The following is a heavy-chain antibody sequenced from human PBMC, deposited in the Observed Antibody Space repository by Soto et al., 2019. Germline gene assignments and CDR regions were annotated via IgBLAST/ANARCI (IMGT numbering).Heavy chain of an antibody. CDR2: IYSGGST. D-gene: IGHD3-3*01. Sequence: EVQLVETGGGLIQPGGSLRLSCAASGFTVSSNYMSWVRQAPGKGLEWVSVIYSGGSTYYADSVKGRFTISRDNSKNTLYLQMNSLRAEDTAVYYCTRASQHRPSYYDFWSGYAPPYWYFDLWGRGTLVTVSS. CDR1: GFTVSSNY. J-gene: IGHJ2*01. V-gene: IGHV3-53*02. CDR3: TRASQHRPSYYDFWSGYAPPYWYFDL.